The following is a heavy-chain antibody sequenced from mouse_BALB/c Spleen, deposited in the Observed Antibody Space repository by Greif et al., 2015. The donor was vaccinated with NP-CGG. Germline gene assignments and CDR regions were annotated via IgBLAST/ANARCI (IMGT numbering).Heavy chain of an antibody. CDR1: GYTFTSYW. D-gene: IGHD2-3*01. Sequence: VQLQQSGAELAKPGASVKMSCKASGYTFTSYWMHWVKQRPGQGLEWIGYINPSTGYTEYNQKFKDKATLTADKSSSTSHMQLSSLTSEDSAVYYFARREVTTAYLGQGTLVTVSA. CDR2: INPSTGYT. J-gene: IGHJ3*01. V-gene: IGHV1-7*01. CDR3: ARREVTTAY.